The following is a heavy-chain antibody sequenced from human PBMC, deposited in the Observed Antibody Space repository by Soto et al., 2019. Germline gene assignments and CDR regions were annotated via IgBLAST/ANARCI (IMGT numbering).Heavy chain of an antibody. CDR1: GDSIISSDFY. D-gene: IGHD3-3*02. CDR2: IFYLGSS. V-gene: IGHV4-39*01. Sequence: SETLSLTCTVSGDSIISSDFYWCWVRHPPGKGLEWIGSIFYLGSSYYNPSLKSRVTMSVDTSKNQFSLRLRSVTAADTALYFCARHSLALRKNNWFDPWGQGIMVTVSS. CDR3: ARHSLALRKNNWFDP. J-gene: IGHJ5*02.